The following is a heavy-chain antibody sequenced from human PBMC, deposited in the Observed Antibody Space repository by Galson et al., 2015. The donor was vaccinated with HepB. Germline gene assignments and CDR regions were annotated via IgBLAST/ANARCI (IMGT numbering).Heavy chain of an antibody. CDR3: AKGTSGRGGHFDY. CDR2: IWPGDSDT. CDR1: GYSFTSYW. Sequence: QSGAEVKKPGEFLKISCKGSGYSFTSYWIGWVRQVPGKGLEWMGIIWPGDSDTRYSPSFQGQVTISADKSSNTAYLQMNSLRAEDTAVYYCAKGTSGRGGHFDYWGQGTLVTVSS. V-gene: IGHV5-51*01. J-gene: IGHJ4*02. D-gene: IGHD1-7*01.